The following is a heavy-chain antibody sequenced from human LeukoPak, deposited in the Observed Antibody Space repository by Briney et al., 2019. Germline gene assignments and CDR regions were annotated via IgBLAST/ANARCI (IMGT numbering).Heavy chain of an antibody. Sequence: GSLRLSCAASGFPFSSYAMSWVRQAPGKGLEWVSAISGSGGSTYYADSVKGRFTISRDNSKNTLYLQMNSLRAEDTAVYFCARLGSYHDFWGQGALVTVSS. CDR1: GFPFSSYA. CDR3: ARLGSYHDF. D-gene: IGHD1-26*01. CDR2: ISGSGGST. J-gene: IGHJ4*02. V-gene: IGHV3-23*01.